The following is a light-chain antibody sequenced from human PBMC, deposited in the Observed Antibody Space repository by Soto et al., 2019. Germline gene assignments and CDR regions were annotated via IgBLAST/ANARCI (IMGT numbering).Light chain of an antibody. Sequence: QSALTQPASVSGSPGQSITISCTGTSSDVGLYNYVSWYQQHPGKVPKLMISEVSKRPSGVSNRFSGSKSGNTASLTISVLQAEDEADYYCSSYTTTYSVVFGEGTKLTVL. CDR1: SSDVGLYNY. CDR2: EVS. J-gene: IGLJ2*01. V-gene: IGLV2-14*01. CDR3: SSYTTTYSVV.